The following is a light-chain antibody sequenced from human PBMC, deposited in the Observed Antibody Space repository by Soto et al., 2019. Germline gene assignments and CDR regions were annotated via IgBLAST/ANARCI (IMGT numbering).Light chain of an antibody. Sequence: DIQLTQSPSSLSASVGDRVNLTCLASQSISSYLNWYQQKPGKAPKLLIYAASSLQSGVPSRFSGSGSGTDFTLTISSLQPEDFATYYCQQSYSTPHTFGGGTKVDIK. CDR3: QQSYSTPHT. CDR1: QSISSY. V-gene: IGKV1-39*01. J-gene: IGKJ4*01. CDR2: AAS.